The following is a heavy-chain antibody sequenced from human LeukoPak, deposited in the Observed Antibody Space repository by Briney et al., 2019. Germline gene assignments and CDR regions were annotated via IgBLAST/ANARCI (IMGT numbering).Heavy chain of an antibody. CDR2: ISIGGGSK. CDR3: VKDQEYSYDY. J-gene: IGHJ4*02. CDR1: GFTFSDYA. D-gene: IGHD5-18*01. Sequence: GGSLRLSCSASGFTFSDYAMHWVRQAPGKGLEYVSTISIGGGSKYYADSVKGRFTISRDNSKNTLSLQMSSLRVEDTAIYYCVKDQEYSYDYWGQGTLVTVSS. V-gene: IGHV3-64D*08.